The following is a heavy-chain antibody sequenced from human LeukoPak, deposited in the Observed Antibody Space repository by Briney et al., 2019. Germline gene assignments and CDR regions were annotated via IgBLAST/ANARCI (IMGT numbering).Heavy chain of an antibody. CDR3: AKAMGVVPAAPDY. V-gene: IGHV3-30*02. J-gene: IGHJ4*02. CDR1: GFTFSSYG. Sequence: GGSLRLSCAASGFTFSSYGMHWVRQAPGKGLEWVAFIRYDGSNKYYADSVKGRFTISRDNSKNTLYLQMNSLRAEDTAVYYCAKAMGVVPAAPDYWGQGTLVAVSS. CDR2: IRYDGSNK. D-gene: IGHD2-2*01.